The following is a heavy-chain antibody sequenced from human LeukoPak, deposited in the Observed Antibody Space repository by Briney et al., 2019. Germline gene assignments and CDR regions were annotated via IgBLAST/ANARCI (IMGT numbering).Heavy chain of an antibody. CDR2: IRYDGSNK. CDR1: GFTFSSYG. D-gene: IGHD3-22*01. J-gene: IGHJ4*02. CDR3: AKDFYGTSGYYYWFYFEH. V-gene: IGHV3-30*02. Sequence: PGASLRLSCAASGFTFSSYGMHWVRQAPGKGLEWMAFIRYDGSNKWYADSVKGRFTISRDNSKNTLYLQMNSLRAEDTAVYYCAKDFYGTSGYYYWFYFEHWGQGALVTVSS.